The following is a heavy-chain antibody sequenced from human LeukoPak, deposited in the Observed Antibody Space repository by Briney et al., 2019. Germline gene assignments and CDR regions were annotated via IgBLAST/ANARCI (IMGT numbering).Heavy chain of an antibody. Sequence: PGGSLRLSCAASGFTFSNYWRHWVRQAPGKGLVWVSRINSDGINTSYADSVKGRFTISRDNAKNTLNLQMNSLRAEDTAVYYCARDLGQYYDTSDNWFAPWGQGTLVTVSS. CDR3: ARDLGQYYDTSDNWFAP. CDR2: INSDGINT. J-gene: IGHJ5*02. CDR1: GFTFSNYW. V-gene: IGHV3-74*01. D-gene: IGHD3-22*01.